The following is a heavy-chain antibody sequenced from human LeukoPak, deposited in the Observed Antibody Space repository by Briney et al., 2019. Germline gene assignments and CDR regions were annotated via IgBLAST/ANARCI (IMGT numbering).Heavy chain of an antibody. D-gene: IGHD2/OR15-2a*01. CDR2: TYYSGRT. V-gene: IGHV4-61*08. Sequence: SETLCLTCTVSGGSVSSSGYSWNWIRQPQGKTLGWIGYTYYSGRTNYNPSLKSRVTISLDTSKNQFSLRLTSVTAADTAVYYCALRRLTSAQIIEDNWFDPWGQGTLVTVSS. CDR3: ALRRLTSAQIIEDNWFDP. CDR1: GGSVSSSGYS. J-gene: IGHJ5*02.